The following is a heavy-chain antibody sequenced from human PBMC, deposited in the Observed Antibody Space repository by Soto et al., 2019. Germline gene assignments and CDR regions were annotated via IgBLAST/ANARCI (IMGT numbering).Heavy chain of an antibody. D-gene: IGHD5-12*01. Sequence: SETLSLTCTVSGGSISSCYWSWIRQPPGKGLEWIGYIYYSGSTNYNPSLKSRVTISVDTSKNQFSLKLSSVTAADTAVYYCARSTVATIGYFDYWGQGTLVTVSS. CDR1: GGSISSCY. J-gene: IGHJ4*02. V-gene: IGHV4-59*08. CDR2: IYYSGST. CDR3: ARSTVATIGYFDY.